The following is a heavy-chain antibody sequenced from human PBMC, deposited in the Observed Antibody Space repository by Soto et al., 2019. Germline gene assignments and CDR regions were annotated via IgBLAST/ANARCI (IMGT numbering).Heavy chain of an antibody. CDR3: ARDASYYDFWSGRKDYYYYYGMDV. Sequence: GSLRLSCAASGFTFSSYAMHWVRQAPGKGLEWVAVISYDGSNKYYADSVKGRFTISRDNSKNTLYLQMNSLRAEDTAVYYCARDASYYDFWSGRKDYYYYYGMDVWGQGTTVTVSS. CDR2: ISYDGSNK. D-gene: IGHD3-3*01. V-gene: IGHV3-30-3*01. J-gene: IGHJ6*02. CDR1: GFTFSSYA.